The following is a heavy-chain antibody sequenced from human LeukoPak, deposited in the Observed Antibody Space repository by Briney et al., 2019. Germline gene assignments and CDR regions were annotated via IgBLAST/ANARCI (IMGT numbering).Heavy chain of an antibody. CDR2: ISGRSSHI. V-gene: IGHV3-21*01. D-gene: IGHD3-16*01. CDR1: GFSFSDYD. Sequence: GGSLRLSCSASGFSFSDYDMNWVRQAPGKGLEWVSAISGRSSHIYYGESVKGRFTISGDNAKNSLYLQMDGLGVEDTAVYYCGRAFPPLRTSSAGDLWGQGTLVIVSS. CDR3: GRAFPPLRTSSAGDL. J-gene: IGHJ1*01.